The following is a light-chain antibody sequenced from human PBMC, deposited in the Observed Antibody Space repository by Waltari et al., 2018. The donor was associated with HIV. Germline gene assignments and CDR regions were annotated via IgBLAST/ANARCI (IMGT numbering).Light chain of an antibody. Sequence: QSALTQPPSTSGTHGKTVTIPCSGSSYNIGENYVSWYQQLQGTAPKLRIYRNSQRPSGARDRFSGSHSGTSASLAINDLRSEDEAEYHCAAWDDSLSGWVFGGGTNLTVL. CDR2: RNS. CDR1: SYNIGENY. J-gene: IGLJ3*02. CDR3: AAWDDSLSGWV. V-gene: IGLV1-47*01.